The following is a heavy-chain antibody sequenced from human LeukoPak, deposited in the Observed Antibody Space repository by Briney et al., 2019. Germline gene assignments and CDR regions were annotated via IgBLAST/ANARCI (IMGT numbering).Heavy chain of an antibody. Sequence: SETLSLTCTVSGGSISSGDYYWSWIRQPPGKGLEWIGYIYYSVSTYYNPSLKSRVTISVDTSKNQFSLKLSSVTAADTAVYYCARAGGATALDYWGQGTLVTVSS. CDR3: ARAGGATALDY. V-gene: IGHV4-30-4*01. CDR1: GGSISSGDYY. J-gene: IGHJ4*02. CDR2: IYYSVST. D-gene: IGHD3-10*01.